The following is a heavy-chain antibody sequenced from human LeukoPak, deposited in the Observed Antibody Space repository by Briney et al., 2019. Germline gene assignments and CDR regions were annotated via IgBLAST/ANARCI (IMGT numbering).Heavy chain of an antibody. Sequence: GASVKVSCKASGATFSSYAISWVRQSPGQGLEWMGGIIPIFGTANYAQKFQGRVTITTDECTSTAYMELSSLRSEDTAVYYCASGVGYCSSTSCPNDYWGQGTLVTVSS. J-gene: IGHJ4*02. V-gene: IGHV1-69*05. D-gene: IGHD2-2*01. CDR3: ASGVGYCSSTSCPNDY. CDR2: IIPIFGTA. CDR1: GATFSSYA.